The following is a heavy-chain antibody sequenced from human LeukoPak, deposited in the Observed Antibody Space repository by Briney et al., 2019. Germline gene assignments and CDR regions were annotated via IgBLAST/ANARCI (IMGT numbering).Heavy chain of an antibody. CDR3: ASYASGYNWLKV. V-gene: IGHV1-2*02. J-gene: IGHJ5*02. CDR2: IHPNTGAT. CDR1: GYAFTGYN. D-gene: IGHD2-2*01. Sequence: ASVKVSCKASGYAFTGYNMHWVRQAPGQGLEWLGWIHPNTGATNYAQKFQGRVTVTRDTSISTTYVELSRLTSADTAVYYCASYASGYNWLKVWGQGTLVTVSS.